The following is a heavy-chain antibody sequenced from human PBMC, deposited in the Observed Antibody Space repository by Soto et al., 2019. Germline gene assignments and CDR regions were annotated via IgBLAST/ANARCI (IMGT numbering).Heavy chain of an antibody. J-gene: IGHJ3*01. Sequence: EVQLLESGGGLVQPGGSLRLSCAASGYTFSNYAMSWVRQAPGKGLQWVSTIFGSGAPTHYADSVKGRFAISRDKSNNTLFLQMNSLKDEDTAVYYCTREASTWGFAFDLWGQGTRVAVSS. CDR3: TREASTWGFAFDL. V-gene: IGHV3-23*01. D-gene: IGHD3-16*01. CDR1: GYTFSNYA. CDR2: IFGSGAPT.